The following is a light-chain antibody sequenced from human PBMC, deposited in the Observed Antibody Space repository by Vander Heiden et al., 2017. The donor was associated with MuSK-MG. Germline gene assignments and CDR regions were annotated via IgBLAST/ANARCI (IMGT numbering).Light chain of an antibody. V-gene: IGKV1-39*01. Sequence: TQITQTPSSLSASVGDRVTITCRASQSISSYLDWYQQKPGKAPKLLIYAASSLQSGVPARFSGSGSETEFTLTIRSLQPDDFATYYCQQYYSNPLNFGEGTKVEIK. J-gene: IGKJ4*01. CDR2: AAS. CDR1: QSISSY. CDR3: QQYYSNPLN.